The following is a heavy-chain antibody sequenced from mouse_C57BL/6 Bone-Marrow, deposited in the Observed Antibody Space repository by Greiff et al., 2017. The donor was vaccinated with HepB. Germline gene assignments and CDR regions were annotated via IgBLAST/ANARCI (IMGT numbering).Heavy chain of an antibody. J-gene: IGHJ1*03. Sequence: QVQLQQSGAELVMPGASVKLSCKASGYTFTSYWMHWVKQRPGQGLELIGEIDPSDSYTNYNQKFKGKSTLTVDKSSSTAYMQLSSLTSEDSAVYYCAREGNYGYFDVWGTGTTVTVSS. CDR1: GYTFTSYW. V-gene: IGHV1-69*01. CDR2: IDPSDSYT. D-gene: IGHD2-1*01. CDR3: AREGNYGYFDV.